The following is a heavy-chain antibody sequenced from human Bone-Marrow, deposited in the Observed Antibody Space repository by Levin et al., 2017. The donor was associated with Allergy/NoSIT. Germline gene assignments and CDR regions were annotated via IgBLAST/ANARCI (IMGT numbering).Heavy chain of an antibody. V-gene: IGHV1-8*01. CDR1: GYTFTSYD. J-gene: IGHJ6*02. D-gene: IGHD3-10*01. Sequence: ASVKVSCKASGYTFTSYDINWVRQATGQGPEWMGWMNPNSGNTGYAQKFQGRVTMTRNTSISTAYMELSSLRSEDTAVYYCARAGITMVRGVIVYYYYGMDVWGQGTTVTVSS. CDR3: ARAGITMVRGVIVYYYYGMDV. CDR2: MNPNSGNT.